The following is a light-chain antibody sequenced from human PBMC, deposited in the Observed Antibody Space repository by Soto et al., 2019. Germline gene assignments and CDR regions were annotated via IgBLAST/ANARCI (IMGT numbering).Light chain of an antibody. CDR2: AAS. J-gene: IGKJ3*01. Sequence: DIQMTQSPSSLSASVGDGVTITCRASQTISSYLNWYQQRPGIAPRLLIYAASTLQSGVPSRFSGRGFATNFTLAINSLQPEEFATYYCQQSYSPPFTFGPGTKVDIK. CDR1: QTISSY. V-gene: IGKV1-39*01. CDR3: QQSYSPPFT.